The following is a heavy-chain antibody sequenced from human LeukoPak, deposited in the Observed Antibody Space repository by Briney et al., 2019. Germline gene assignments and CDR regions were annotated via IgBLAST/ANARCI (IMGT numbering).Heavy chain of an antibody. CDR3: ATLNYGDLRGGGFEV. Sequence: ASVKVSCKVSGYTLTELSIHCVRQAPGKGLEWMGGFDPENSETIYAQRFQGRVTMTEDTSSDTAYMFLTSLRSEDTALYYCATLNYGDLRGGGFEVWGQGTMVSVSS. V-gene: IGHV1-24*01. CDR1: GYTLTELS. CDR2: FDPENSET. D-gene: IGHD4-17*01. J-gene: IGHJ3*01.